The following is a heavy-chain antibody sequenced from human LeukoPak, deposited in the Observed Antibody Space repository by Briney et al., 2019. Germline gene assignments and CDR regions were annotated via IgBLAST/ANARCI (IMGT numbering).Heavy chain of an antibody. CDR2: IRYDGSNK. J-gene: IGHJ4*02. CDR3: AKVVLYGDYGTLEDY. D-gene: IGHD4-17*01. CDR1: GFTFSSYG. Sequence: GGSLRLSCAASGFTFSSYGMHWVRQAPGKGLEWVAFIRYDGSNKYYADSVKGRFTISRDNSKNTLYLQMNSLRAEDTAVYYCAKVVLYGDYGTLEDYWGQGTLVTVSS. V-gene: IGHV3-30*02.